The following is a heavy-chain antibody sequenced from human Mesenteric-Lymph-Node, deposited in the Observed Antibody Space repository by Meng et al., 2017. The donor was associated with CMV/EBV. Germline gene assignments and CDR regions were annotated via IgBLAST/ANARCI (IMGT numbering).Heavy chain of an antibody. J-gene: IGHJ4*02. CDR2: IYYSGNA. CDR3: ARGPYGSGSSFDY. Sequence: SETLSLTCTVPGGSISSYYWSWIRQPPGKGLEWIGYIYYSGNANYNPSLRSRVTISVDTSKNQFSLKLRSVTAADTAVYYCARGPYGSGSSFDYWGQGTLVTVSS. CDR1: GGSISSYY. D-gene: IGHD3-10*01. V-gene: IGHV4-59*01.